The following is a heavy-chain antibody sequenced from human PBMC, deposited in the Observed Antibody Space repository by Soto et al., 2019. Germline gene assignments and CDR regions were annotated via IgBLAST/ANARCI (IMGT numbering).Heavy chain of an antibody. D-gene: IGHD1-20*01. V-gene: IGHV4-39*01. CDR3: ARITGRHLDY. CDR1: SGSISVTNVF. Sequence: SGTLSLTCTVSSGSISVTNVFWGWVRQPPGKGLEWIGNIDYSGTAYFSPSLATRVTFHVDTSKNQFSLTLYSVTAADTAVYYCARITGRHLDYWGQGILVTVSS. CDR2: IDYSGTA. J-gene: IGHJ4*02.